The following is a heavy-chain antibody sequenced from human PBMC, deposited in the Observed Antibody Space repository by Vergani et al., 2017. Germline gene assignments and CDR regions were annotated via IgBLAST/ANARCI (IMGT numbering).Heavy chain of an antibody. D-gene: IGHD5-24*01. V-gene: IGHV4-30-2*01. CDR3: ASASLSTIVGCYYSMDV. CDR2: IFPSGNS. J-gene: IGHJ6*04. Sequence: QLQLQESGPGLVKPSQTLSLTCAVSGDSITNGGFSWNWIRQPPGKGPEWIGYIFPSGNSDYNPSLKNRVSISLDKSKNQFSLWVNSVTAADTAVYFCASASLSTIVGCYYSMDVWGKGKTVVVSS. CDR1: GDSITNGGFS.